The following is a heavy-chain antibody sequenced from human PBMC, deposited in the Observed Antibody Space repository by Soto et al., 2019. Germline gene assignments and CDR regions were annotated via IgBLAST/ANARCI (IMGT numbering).Heavy chain of an antibody. J-gene: IGHJ3*02. D-gene: IGHD3-10*01. CDR1: GFTFSSYA. V-gene: IGHV3-64*01. Sequence: EVQLVESGGGLVQPGGSLRLSCAASGFTFSSYAMHWVRQAPGKGLEYVSAISSNGGSTYYANSVKGRFTISRDNSTVTVYLRMGGRRAEDMAVYYCARGMVAVVRGDDAFDIWGQGTMVAVSS. CDR3: ARGMVAVVRGDDAFDI. CDR2: ISSNGGST.